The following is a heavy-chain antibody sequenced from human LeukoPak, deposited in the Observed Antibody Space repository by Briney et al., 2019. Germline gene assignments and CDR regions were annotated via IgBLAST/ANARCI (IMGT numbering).Heavy chain of an antibody. D-gene: IGHD2-15*01. V-gene: IGHV4-34*01. CDR2: INHSGST. J-gene: IGHJ4*02. CDR3: ARGLHIVVVVAATHPFDY. CDR1: GGSFSGYY. Sequence: SETLSLTCAVYGGSFSGYYWSWIRQPPGKGLEWIGEINHSGSTNYNPSLKSRVTISVDTSKNQFSLKLSSVTAADTAVYYCARGLHIVVVVAATHPFDYWGQGILVTVSS.